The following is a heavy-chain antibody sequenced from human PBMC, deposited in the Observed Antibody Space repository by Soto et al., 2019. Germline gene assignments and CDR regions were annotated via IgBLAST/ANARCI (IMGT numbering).Heavy chain of an antibody. D-gene: IGHD2-21*01. CDR2: IYYSGST. J-gene: IGHJ4*02. CDR3: DRDDVFEFGF. Sequence: VAGGTSSSRDYCRIRNRQPPGKGLEWIGYIYYSGSTYYNPSLKSRVTISVDTSKNQVSLKLSSVTAAVTAVYYCDRDDVFEFGFRGQGTFVTVSS. V-gene: IGHV4-30-4*08. CDR1: GGTSSSRDYC.